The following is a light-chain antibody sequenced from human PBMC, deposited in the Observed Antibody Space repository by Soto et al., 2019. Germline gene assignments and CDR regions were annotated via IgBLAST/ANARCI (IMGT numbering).Light chain of an antibody. J-gene: IGLJ2*01. CDR1: SSNIGSNY. V-gene: IGLV1-47*01. CDR3: VAWDDSLSGVV. Sequence: QSVLTQPPSASGTPGQRVTISCSGSSSNIGSNYVYWYQQLPGTAPKLLIYRNNQRPSGVPDRISGSKSGTSASLAISGLRSEDEADYYCVAWDDSLSGVVFGGGTQLTVL. CDR2: RNN.